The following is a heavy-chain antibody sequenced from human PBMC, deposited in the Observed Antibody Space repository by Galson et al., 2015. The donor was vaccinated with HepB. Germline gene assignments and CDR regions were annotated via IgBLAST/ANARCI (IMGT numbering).Heavy chain of an antibody. CDR1: GFTFSSYA. D-gene: IGHD6-19*01. V-gene: IGHV3-30-3*01. CDR3: ARVGWQWLVVGWFDP. Sequence: SLRLSCAASGFTFSSYAMHWVRQAPGKGLEWVAVISYDGSNEYYADSVKGRFTISRDNSKNTLYLQMNSLRAEDTAVYYCARVGWQWLVVGWFDPWGQGTLVTVSS. J-gene: IGHJ5*02. CDR2: ISYDGSNE.